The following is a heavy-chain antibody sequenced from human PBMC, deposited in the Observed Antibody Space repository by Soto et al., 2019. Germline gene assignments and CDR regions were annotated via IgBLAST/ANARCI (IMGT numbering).Heavy chain of an antibody. CDR3: ARLPTTYYYYYGMDV. V-gene: IGHV5-51*01. CDR2: IYPGDSDT. CDR1: GYTFTSYW. D-gene: IGHD1-1*01. J-gene: IGHJ6*02. Sequence: GESLKISCKGSGYTFTSYWIGWVRQMPGKGLGWMGIIYPGDSDTRYSPSFQGQVTISADKSISTAYLQWSSLKASDTAMYYCARLPTTYYYYYGMDVWGQGTTVTVSS.